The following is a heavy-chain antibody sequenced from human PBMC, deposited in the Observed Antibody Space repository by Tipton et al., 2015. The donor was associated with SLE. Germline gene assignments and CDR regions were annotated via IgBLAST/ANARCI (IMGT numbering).Heavy chain of an antibody. Sequence: TLSLTCAVYGGSFSGYSWSWIRQPPGKGLEWIGQTNPSGKTNYNPSLKSRVTISVDTSNNQLSLKLTSVTAADTAVYYCTVMYGSGSYPFDHWGQGTLVTVSS. J-gene: IGHJ5*02. V-gene: IGHV4-34*03. D-gene: IGHD3-10*01. CDR3: TVMYGSGSYPFDH. CDR2: TNPSGKT. CDR1: GGSFSGYS.